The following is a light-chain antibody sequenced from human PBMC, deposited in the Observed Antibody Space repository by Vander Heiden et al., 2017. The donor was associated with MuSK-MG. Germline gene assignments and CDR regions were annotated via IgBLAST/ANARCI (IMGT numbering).Light chain of an antibody. CDR1: NYGRQS. Sequence: SYVLTQPPSVSEAPGPTATIPSGGNNYGRQSRHWPQRKPGPAPVLVVSADSDRPSGIPGPFSGSNTGNTATLTISAVEAGEEADYFCQVWDTVSGHLVVFGGGTKLTVL. CDR2: ADS. CDR3: QVWDTVSGHLVV. V-gene: IGLV3-21*02. J-gene: IGLJ3*02.